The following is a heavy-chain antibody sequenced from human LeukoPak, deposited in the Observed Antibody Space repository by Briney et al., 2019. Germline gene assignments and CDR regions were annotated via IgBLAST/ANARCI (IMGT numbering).Heavy chain of an antibody. J-gene: IGHJ5*02. D-gene: IGHD2-2*01. CDR2: IKEDGSAQ. CDR1: GFSLSNYW. CDR3: ATSSNAPGNH. Sequence: GGSLRLSCAASGFSLSNYWMSWVRQAPGKGLEWVANIKEDGSAQYYVGSVKGRFTISRDNAKNSLNLQMNSLRAEDTAVYYCATSSNAPGNHWGQGTLVTVSS. V-gene: IGHV3-7*01.